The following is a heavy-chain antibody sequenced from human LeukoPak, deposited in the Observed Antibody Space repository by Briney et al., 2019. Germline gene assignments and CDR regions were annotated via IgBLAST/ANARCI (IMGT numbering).Heavy chain of an antibody. CDR1: GGSISSYY. CDR2: IYYSGST. Sequence: SETLFLTCTVSGGSISSYYWSWIRQPAGKGLEWIGYIYYSGSTYYNPSLKSRVTISLDTSKNQFSLRLSSVTAADTAVYSCARGRYGSGSYDYFDYWGQGTPVTVSS. D-gene: IGHD3-10*01. J-gene: IGHJ4*02. V-gene: IGHV4-59*06. CDR3: ARGRYGSGSYDYFDY.